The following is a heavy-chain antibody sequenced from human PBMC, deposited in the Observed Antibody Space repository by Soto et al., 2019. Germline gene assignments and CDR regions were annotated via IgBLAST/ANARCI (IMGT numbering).Heavy chain of an antibody. CDR2: IDQSGGT. J-gene: IGHJ6*02. CDR3: AGYCSSSICPEDHYFALEV. Sequence: SETLSLTCAAVGDSLKGQSWNWIRQSPGKGLEWIGEIDQSGGTNYNPSLKSRAIISDDTSKNQFSLTLTSETAADTARYFCAGYCSSSICPEDHYFALEVWGQGTTLTVSS. V-gene: IGHV4-34*10. CDR1: GDSLKGQS. D-gene: IGHD2-2*01.